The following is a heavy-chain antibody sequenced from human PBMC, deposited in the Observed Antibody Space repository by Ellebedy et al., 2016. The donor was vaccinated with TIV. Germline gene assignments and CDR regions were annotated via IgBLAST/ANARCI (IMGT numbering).Heavy chain of an antibody. CDR2: ISYDGSNK. V-gene: IGHV3-30-3*02. D-gene: IGHD3-22*01. J-gene: IGHJ4*02. CDR3: AKHSGYSPVVDY. CDR1: GFTFSSYA. Sequence: GGSLRLXCAASGFTFSSYAMHWVRQAPGKGLEWVAVISYDGSNKYYADSVKGRFTISRDNAKNSLYLQMNSLRAEDTAVYYCAKHSGYSPVVDYWGQGTLVTVSS.